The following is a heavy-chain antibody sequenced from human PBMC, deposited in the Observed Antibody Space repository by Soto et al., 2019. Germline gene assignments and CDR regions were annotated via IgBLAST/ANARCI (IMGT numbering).Heavy chain of an antibody. CDR3: TKANRYCSGANCFTFDY. CDR1: GFAFSRHA. V-gene: IGHV3-23*01. Sequence: SLRLSCATSGFAFSRHAMSWVRQTPGRGLEWLSSISNSDDTTYYAASVKGRFTISRDMSKSTLFLQMSSLRAEDTAVYYCTKANRYCSGANCFTFDYWALGTLVPVSS. CDR2: ISNSDDTT. D-gene: IGHD2-15*01. J-gene: IGHJ4*02.